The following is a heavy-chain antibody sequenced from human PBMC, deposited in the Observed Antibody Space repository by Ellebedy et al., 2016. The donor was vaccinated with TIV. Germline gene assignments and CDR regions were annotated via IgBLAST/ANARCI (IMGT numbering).Heavy chain of an antibody. Sequence: GESLKISXKGSGYSFTSYWISWVRQMPGKGLEWMGRIDPSDSYTNYSPSFQGHVTISADKSISTAYLQWSSLKASDTAMYYCARLLREVIEGDWFDPWGQGTLVTVSS. CDR3: ARLLREVIEGDWFDP. J-gene: IGHJ5*02. V-gene: IGHV5-10-1*01. D-gene: IGHD1-26*01. CDR1: GYSFTSYW. CDR2: IDPSDSYT.